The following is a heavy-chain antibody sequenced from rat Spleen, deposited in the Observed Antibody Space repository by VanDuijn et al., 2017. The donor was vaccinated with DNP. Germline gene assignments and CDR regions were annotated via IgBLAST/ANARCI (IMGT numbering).Heavy chain of an antibody. Sequence: EVKLVESGGGLVQPGRSLKLSCAASGFNFNEYWMGWVRQAPGKGLEWIGQINKDSSTITYIPSLKDKFTISRDNAQNTLYLQMSKLESEDTAIYYCARATTEGLDYWGQGVMVTVSS. J-gene: IGHJ2*01. CDR2: INKDSSTI. CDR3: ARATTEGLDY. D-gene: IGHD1-11*01. CDR1: GFNFNEYW. V-gene: IGHV4-2*01.